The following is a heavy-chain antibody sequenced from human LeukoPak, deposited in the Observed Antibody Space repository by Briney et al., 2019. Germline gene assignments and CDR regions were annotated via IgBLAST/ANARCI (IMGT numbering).Heavy chain of an antibody. Sequence: YPSETLSLTCKVPGAPLSSYYWSWIRQPAGKGLEWIGRIHTSRSTNYIPSLQSRHTMSVGTSRNQFSLRVSSVTAADTAVYYCARGLTEYYFDSWGQGTLVTVSS. J-gene: IGHJ4*02. CDR3: ARGLTEYYFDS. V-gene: IGHV4-4*07. CDR2: IHTSRST. CDR1: GAPLSSYY. D-gene: IGHD1-14*01.